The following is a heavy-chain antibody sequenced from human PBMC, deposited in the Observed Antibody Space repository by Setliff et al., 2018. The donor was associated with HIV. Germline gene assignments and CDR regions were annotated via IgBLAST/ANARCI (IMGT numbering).Heavy chain of an antibody. CDR2: IYYSGNT. D-gene: IGHD6-13*01. Sequence: SETLSLTCTVSGGSIKSSSYYWGWIRQPPGKGLEWIGSIYYSGNTYYNPSLKSRVTISTDTSRIQFSLRLSSVTAADTAIYYCARVPTSSWYVTTQRTKEYFHHWGQGTLVTVS. CDR1: GGSIKSSSYY. V-gene: IGHV4-39*07. CDR3: ARVPTSSWYVTTQRTKEYFHH. J-gene: IGHJ1*01.